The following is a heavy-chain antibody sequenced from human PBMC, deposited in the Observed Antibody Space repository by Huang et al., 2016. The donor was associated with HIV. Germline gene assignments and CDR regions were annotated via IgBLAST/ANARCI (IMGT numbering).Heavy chain of an antibody. CDR3: ARGSAGVLWFGEM. Sequence: QERLVESGGGVVQPGRYLRLSCAASGFTFSSYAMHWVRQAPGKGREWVAVISYDGSNQHYVDSVKGRFTISRDNSKKMLYLQMNSLRMGDTAVYYCARGSAGVLWFGEMWGQGTLVTVSS. CDR2: ISYDGSNQ. D-gene: IGHD3-10*01. J-gene: IGHJ4*02. CDR1: GFTFSSYA. V-gene: IGHV3-30*04.